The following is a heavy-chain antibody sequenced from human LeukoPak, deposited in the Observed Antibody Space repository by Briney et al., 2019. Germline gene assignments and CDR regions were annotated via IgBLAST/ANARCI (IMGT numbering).Heavy chain of an antibody. D-gene: IGHD3-16*01. Sequence: GGSLRLSCAASGFTYSSHSMTWVRQAPGKGLEWVASINHNGNVNYYVDSVKGRFTISGDNAKNSLYLQMSNLRAEDTAVYFCARGGGLDVWGQGATVTVS. V-gene: IGHV3-7*03. CDR1: GFTYSSHS. CDR2: INHNGNVN. CDR3: ARGGGLDV. J-gene: IGHJ6*02.